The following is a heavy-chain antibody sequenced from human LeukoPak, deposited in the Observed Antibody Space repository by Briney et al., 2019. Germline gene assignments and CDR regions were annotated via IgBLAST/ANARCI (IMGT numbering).Heavy chain of an antibody. J-gene: IGHJ4*02. CDR1: GYTFTGYY. D-gene: IGHD3-3*01. CDR2: INPNSGGT. V-gene: IGHV1-2*02. Sequence: GASVKVSCKASGYTFTGYYMHWVRQAPGQGLEWMGWINPNSGGTNYAQKFQGRVTMTRDTSISTAYMELSRLRSDDTAVYYCARDRNLPYDFWSGYYSDYWGQGTLVTVSS. CDR3: ARDRNLPYDFWSGYYSDY.